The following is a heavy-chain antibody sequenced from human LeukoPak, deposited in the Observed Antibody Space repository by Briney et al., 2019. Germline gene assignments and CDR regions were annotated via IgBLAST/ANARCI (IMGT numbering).Heavy chain of an antibody. V-gene: IGHV3-53*01. Sequence: GGSLRLSCAASGFTVSSNYMSWVRQAPGKGLEWVSVIYSGGSTYYADSVKGRFTISRDNSKNTLYLQMNSLRAEDTAVYYCARSDSGYVRFDYWGQGTLVTVSS. CDR3: ARSDSGYVRFDY. CDR1: GFTVSSNY. CDR2: IYSGGST. D-gene: IGHD5-12*01. J-gene: IGHJ4*02.